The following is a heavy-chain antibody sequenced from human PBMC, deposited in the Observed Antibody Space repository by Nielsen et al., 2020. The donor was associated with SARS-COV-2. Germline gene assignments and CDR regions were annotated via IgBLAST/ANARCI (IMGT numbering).Heavy chain of an antibody. D-gene: IGHD4-17*01. V-gene: IGHV1-3*01. CDR3: ARDDGDYVGGWFDP. CDR2: INAGNGNT. Sequence: ASVKVSCKASGYTFTRYAMHWVRQAPGQRLEWMGWINAGNGNTKYSQKFQGRVTITRDTSASTAYMELSSLRSEDTAVYYCARDDGDYVGGWFDPWGQGTLVTVSS. J-gene: IGHJ5*02. CDR1: GYTFTRYA.